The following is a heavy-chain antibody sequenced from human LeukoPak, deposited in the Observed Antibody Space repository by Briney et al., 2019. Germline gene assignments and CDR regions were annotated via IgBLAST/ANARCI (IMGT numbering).Heavy chain of an antibody. D-gene: IGHD3-3*01. V-gene: IGHV1-2*02. Sequence: ASVKVSCKASGDTFTSYYMHWVRQAPGQGLEWMGWINPNSGGTNYAQKFQGRVTMTRDTSISTAYMELSRLRSDDTAVYYCARGKFTIFGVVITPRYYYYGMDVWGQGTTVTVSS. CDR3: ARGKFTIFGVVITPRYYYYGMDV. J-gene: IGHJ6*02. CDR2: INPNSGGT. CDR1: GDTFTSYY.